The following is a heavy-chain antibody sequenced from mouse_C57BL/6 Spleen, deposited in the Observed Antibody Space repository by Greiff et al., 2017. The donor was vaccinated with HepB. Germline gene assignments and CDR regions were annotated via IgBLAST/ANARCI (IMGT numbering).Heavy chain of an antibody. V-gene: IGHV1-55*01. Sequence: QVQLQQPGAELVKPGASVKMSCKASGYTFTSYWITWVKQRPGQGLEWIGDIYPGSGSTNYNEKFKSKATLTVDTSSSTAYMQLSSLTSEDSAVYYCARSPYYYGSSCDDWGQGTTLTVSS. CDR1: GYTFTSYW. J-gene: IGHJ2*01. CDR2: IYPGSGST. CDR3: ARSPYYYGSSCDD. D-gene: IGHD1-1*01.